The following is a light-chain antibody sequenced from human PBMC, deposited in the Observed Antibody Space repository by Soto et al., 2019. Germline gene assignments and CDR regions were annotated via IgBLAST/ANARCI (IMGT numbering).Light chain of an antibody. CDR1: QTVRNNY. CDR2: DAS. J-gene: IGKJ5*01. V-gene: IGKV3D-20*02. CDR3: QVRTNWSIA. Sequence: EFVLTQSPGTLPLYPRKRATLSFRASQTVRNNYLAWYQQTHGQPPRLLIYDASSRDTGIPDRFSGGGSGTDFTLAINKLEPEDFEVYYGQVRTNWSIAFGRGTRLEIK.